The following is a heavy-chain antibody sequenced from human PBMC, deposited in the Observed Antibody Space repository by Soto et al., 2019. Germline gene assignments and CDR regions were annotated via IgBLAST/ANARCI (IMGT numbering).Heavy chain of an antibody. CDR2: IKQDGTEK. D-gene: IGHD3-3*01. CDR3: ATILNRAVET. V-gene: IGHV3-7*01. J-gene: IGHJ3*02. Sequence: EVQLVESGGGLVQPGGSLRLSCAASGFTFSSYWMSWVRQAPGRGLEGMGNIKQDGTEKDYVDSVKGRFTISRDNARNSLFLQMDSLRADDTAVYYCATILNRAVETWGQGTMVTVSS. CDR1: GFTFSSYW.